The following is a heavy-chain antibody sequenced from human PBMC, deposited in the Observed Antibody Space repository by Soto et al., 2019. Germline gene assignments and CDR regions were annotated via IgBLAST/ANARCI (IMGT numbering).Heavy chain of an antibody. CDR3: TIDRDCGGFTFYSQH. D-gene: IGHD2-21*01. CDR1: GFTFNNAW. J-gene: IGHJ1*01. CDR2: IRSKTDGGTT. Sequence: GGSLRLSCAASGFTFNNAWMNWVRQAPGKGLEWVGRIRSKTDGGTTDYAAPVKGRFTISRDDSEKTLFLQMNSLKTEDTAIYYCTIDRDCGGFTFYSQH. V-gene: IGHV3-15*07.